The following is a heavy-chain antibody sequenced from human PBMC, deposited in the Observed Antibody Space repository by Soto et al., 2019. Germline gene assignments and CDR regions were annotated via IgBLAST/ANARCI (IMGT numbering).Heavy chain of an antibody. CDR1: GFTFSSYW. CDR3: ARGLGIQLYPYYFDY. J-gene: IGHJ4*02. D-gene: IGHD5-18*01. Sequence: EVQLVESGGGLVQPGGSLRLSCAASGFTFSSYWMSWVRQAPGKGLEWVANIKQDGSEKYYVDSVKGRLTISRDNAQNSLYLQMNSLRAEDTAVYYCARGLGIQLYPYYFDYWGQGTLVTVSS. CDR2: IKQDGSEK. V-gene: IGHV3-7*01.